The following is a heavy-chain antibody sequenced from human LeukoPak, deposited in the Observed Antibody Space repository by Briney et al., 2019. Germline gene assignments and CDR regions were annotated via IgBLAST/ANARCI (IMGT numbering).Heavy chain of an antibody. CDR1: GFTFSSYA. CDR2: ISGSGGST. J-gene: IGHJ4*02. Sequence: GGSLRLSCAASGFTFSSYAMSWVRQAPGKGLEWVSAISGSGGSTYYEDSVKGRFTISRDISNNTLYLQMNSLRAEDTAVYYSAKGPKQLLVGSRGYYFAYWGQGTLVTVSS. CDR3: AKGPKQLLVGSRGYYFAY. D-gene: IGHD6-13*01. V-gene: IGHV3-23*01.